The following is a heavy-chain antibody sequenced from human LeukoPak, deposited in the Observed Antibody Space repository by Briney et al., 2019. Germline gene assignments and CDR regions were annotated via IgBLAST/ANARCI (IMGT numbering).Heavy chain of an antibody. CDR2: ISAYNGNT. V-gene: IGHV1-18*01. J-gene: IGHJ4*02. D-gene: IGHD3-10*01. Sequence: ASVKVSCKASGGTFSSYAISWVRQAPGQGLEWMGWISAYNGNTNYAQKLQGRVTMTTDTSTSTAYMELSRLRSDDTAVYYCARDYKRSAPDYWGQGTLVTVSS. CDR3: ARDYKRSAPDY. CDR1: GGTFSSYA.